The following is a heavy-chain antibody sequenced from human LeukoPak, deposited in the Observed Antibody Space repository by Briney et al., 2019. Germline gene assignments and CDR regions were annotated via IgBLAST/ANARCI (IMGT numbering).Heavy chain of an antibody. J-gene: IGHJ4*02. D-gene: IGHD3-22*01. CDR3: ARGSYYYDSSGPPPLDY. CDR2: IYSGGST. V-gene: IGHV3-66*01. Sequence: GGSLRLSCAASGFTVSSNYMSWVRQAPGKGLEWVSVIYSGGSTYYADSVKGRFTISRDNSKNTLYLQMNSLRAEDTAVYYCARGSYYYDSSGPPPLDYWGQGTLVTVSS. CDR1: GFTVSSNY.